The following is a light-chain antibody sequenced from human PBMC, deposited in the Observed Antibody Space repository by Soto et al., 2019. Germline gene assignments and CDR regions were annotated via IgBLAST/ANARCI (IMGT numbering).Light chain of an antibody. CDR1: QSVSSN. CDR3: QHYNNWPPIT. Sequence: EIVMTQSPATLSVSPGERATLSSRASQSVSSNLAWYQQKPGQAPRLLIYGASTRATGIPARFSGSGSGTEFTLTISSLQSEDFAVYYCQHYNNWPPITFGQGTRLEI. J-gene: IGKJ5*01. V-gene: IGKV3-15*01. CDR2: GAS.